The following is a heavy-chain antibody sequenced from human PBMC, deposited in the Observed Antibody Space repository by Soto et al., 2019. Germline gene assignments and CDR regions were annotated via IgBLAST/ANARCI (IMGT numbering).Heavy chain of an antibody. Sequence: ASVKVSCKVSGYTLTELSMHWVRQAPGKGLEWMGGFDPEDGETIHAQKFQGRVTMTEDTSTDTAYMELSSLRSEDTAVYYCATGIYCSSTSCYLSYDYWGQGTLVTVSS. CDR1: GYTLTELS. V-gene: IGHV1-24*01. D-gene: IGHD2-2*01. J-gene: IGHJ4*02. CDR3: ATGIYCSSTSCYLSYDY. CDR2: FDPEDGET.